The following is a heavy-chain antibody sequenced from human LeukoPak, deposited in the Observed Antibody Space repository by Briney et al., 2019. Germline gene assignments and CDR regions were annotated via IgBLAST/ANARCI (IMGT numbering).Heavy chain of an antibody. D-gene: IGHD6-19*01. J-gene: IGHJ4*02. CDR3: ATHSSGWYIFDC. Sequence: VASVTVSCKASGYTFTGYYMHWVRQAPGQGLEWMGWINPNSGGTNYAQKFQGRVTMTRDTSISTAYMELSRLRSDDTAVYYCATHSSGWYIFDCWGQGTLVTVSS. CDR1: GYTFTGYY. CDR2: INPNSGGT. V-gene: IGHV1-2*02.